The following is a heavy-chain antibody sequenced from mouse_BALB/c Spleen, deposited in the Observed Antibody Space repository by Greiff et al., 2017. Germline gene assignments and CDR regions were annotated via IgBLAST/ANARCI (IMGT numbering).Heavy chain of an antibody. Sequence: QVQLKQSGAELAKPGASVKMSCKASGYTFTSYWMHWVKQRPGQGLEWIGYINPSTGYTEYNQKFKDKATLTADKSSSTAYMQLSSLTSEDSAVYYCARWDVGYWGQGTTLTVSS. CDR3: ARWDVGY. D-gene: IGHD4-1*01. J-gene: IGHJ2*01. CDR1: GYTFTSYW. V-gene: IGHV1-7*01. CDR2: INPSTGYT.